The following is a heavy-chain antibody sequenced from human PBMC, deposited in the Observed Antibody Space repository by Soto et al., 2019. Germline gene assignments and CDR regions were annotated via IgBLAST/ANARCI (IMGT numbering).Heavy chain of an antibody. Sequence: PSETLSLTCSVSGDSITSGDYYWNWVRQAPGKGLEWIGFIYYNGRTYYTPSLYNRISMSLDTSKNQVYLNLSSVTAADTAVYYCARGFWLPVGATPGWFDPWGQGIVVTVSS. CDR2: IYYNGRT. D-gene: IGHD2-15*01. CDR3: ARGFWLPVGATPGWFDP. V-gene: IGHV4-30-4*01. J-gene: IGHJ5*02. CDR1: GDSITSGDYY.